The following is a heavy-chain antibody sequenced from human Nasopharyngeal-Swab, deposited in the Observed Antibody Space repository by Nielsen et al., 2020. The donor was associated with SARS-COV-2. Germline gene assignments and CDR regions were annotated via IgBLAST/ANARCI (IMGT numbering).Heavy chain of an antibody. J-gene: IGHJ4*02. CDR1: GFVFSGSA. D-gene: IGHD4/OR15-4a*01. V-gene: IGHV3-73*01. CDR3: TTDYYFDY. Sequence: GSLRLSCATSGFVFSGSAIHWVRPASGKGLEWVGRIGDKAHNYATTYAASVKGRFTISRDDSKNTAFLQMDSLNTEDTALYYCTTDYYFDYWGQGTLVTVSS. CDR2: IGDKAHNYAT.